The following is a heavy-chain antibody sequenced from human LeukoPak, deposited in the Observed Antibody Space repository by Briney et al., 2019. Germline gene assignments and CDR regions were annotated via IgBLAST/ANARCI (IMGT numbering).Heavy chain of an antibody. Sequence: ASVKVSCKASGYTFTRYGMSWVRQAPGQGLEWMGWINTNTGNPTYAQGFTGRFVFSLDTSVNTAYLQISSLKAEDTAVYYCARVDQLWSPNFDYWGQGTLVTVSS. CDR1: GYTFTRYG. CDR2: INTNTGNP. V-gene: IGHV7-4-1*02. J-gene: IGHJ4*02. CDR3: ARVDQLWSPNFDY. D-gene: IGHD5-18*01.